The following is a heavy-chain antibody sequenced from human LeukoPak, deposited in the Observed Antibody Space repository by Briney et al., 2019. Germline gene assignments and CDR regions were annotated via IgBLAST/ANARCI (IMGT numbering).Heavy chain of an antibody. CDR2: ISGRGSST. CDR1: GFTFSSYA. J-gene: IGHJ4*02. V-gene: IGHV3-23*01. D-gene: IGHD3-22*01. Sequence: GGSLRLSCAASGFTFSSYAMSWVRQAPGKGLECVSGISGRGSSTYYADSVKGRFTISRDNSKNTLYLQMNSLRAEDTAVYYSAKGVYYYDSSGYYYTYYFDYWGQGTLVTVSS. CDR3: AKGVYYYDSSGYYYTYYFDY.